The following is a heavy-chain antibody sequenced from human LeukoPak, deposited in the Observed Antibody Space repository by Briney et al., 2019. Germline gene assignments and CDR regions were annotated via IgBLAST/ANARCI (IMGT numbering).Heavy chain of an antibody. J-gene: IGHJ2*01. D-gene: IGHD2-21*01. CDR2: INHSGST. V-gene: IGHV4-34*01. CDR3: ARDSKYFDL. Sequence: SETLSLTCTVYGVSFSGYYWSWIRQPPGKGLEWIGEINHSGSTNYNPSLKSRVTISVDTSKNQFSLKLSSVTAADTAVYYCARDSKYFDLWGRGTLVTVSS. CDR1: GVSFSGYY.